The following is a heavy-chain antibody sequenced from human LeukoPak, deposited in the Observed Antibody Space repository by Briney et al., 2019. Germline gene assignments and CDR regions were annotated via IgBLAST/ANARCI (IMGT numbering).Heavy chain of an antibody. V-gene: IGHV1-2*02. Sequence: ASVKVSCKASGYTLTGYYMHWVRQAPGQGLEWMGWINPNSGGTNYAQKFQGRVTMTRDTSISTAYMDLSRLRSDDTAVYYCARGGDSSSWYGWLDPWGQGTLVTVSS. CDR1: GYTLTGYY. CDR2: INPNSGGT. CDR3: ARGGDSSSWYGWLDP. D-gene: IGHD6-13*01. J-gene: IGHJ5*02.